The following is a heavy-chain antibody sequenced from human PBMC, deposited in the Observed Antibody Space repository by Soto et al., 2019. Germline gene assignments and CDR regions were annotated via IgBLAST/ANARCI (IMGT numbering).Heavy chain of an antibody. V-gene: IGHV4-4*07. CDR3: ARRTVTTIHYYGMDV. Sequence: SETLSLTCTVSGGSISSYYWSWIRQPAGKGLEWIGRIYYSGSTYYNPSLKSRVTISVDTSKNQFSLRLNAVTAADTAVYYCARRTVTTIHYYGMDVWGQGTTVTVSS. J-gene: IGHJ6*02. D-gene: IGHD4-17*01. CDR1: GGSISSYY. CDR2: IYYSGST.